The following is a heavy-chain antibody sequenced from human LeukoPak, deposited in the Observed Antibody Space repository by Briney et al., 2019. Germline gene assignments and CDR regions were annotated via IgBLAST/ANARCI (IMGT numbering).Heavy chain of an antibody. Sequence: ALVKVSCKASGYTFTSDDINWVRQATGQGLEWMGWMNPNSGNTGYAQKFQGRVTMTRNTSISTAYMELSSLRSEDTAVYYCARGRYHIARADCSGGSCYSPAYYYYYMDVWGKGTTVTVSS. D-gene: IGHD2-15*01. J-gene: IGHJ6*03. CDR1: GYTFTSDD. CDR2: MNPNSGNT. V-gene: IGHV1-8*01. CDR3: ARGRYHIARADCSGGSCYSPAYYYYYMDV.